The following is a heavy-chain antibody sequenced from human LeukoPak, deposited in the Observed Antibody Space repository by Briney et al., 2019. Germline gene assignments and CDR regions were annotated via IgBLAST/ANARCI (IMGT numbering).Heavy chain of an antibody. CDR3: AREFSYGSNGRGFDY. J-gene: IGHJ4*02. CDR1: GGSIRSGGYY. Sequence: PSETLSLTCTVSGGSIRSGGYYWSWIRQHPGKGLEWIGNIYYSGSTYYDPSLKSRVTISVDTSKNQFSLKLSSVTAADTAVYYCAREFSYGSNGRGFDYWGQGTLVTVSS. V-gene: IGHV4-31*03. CDR2: IYYSGST. D-gene: IGHD4-23*01.